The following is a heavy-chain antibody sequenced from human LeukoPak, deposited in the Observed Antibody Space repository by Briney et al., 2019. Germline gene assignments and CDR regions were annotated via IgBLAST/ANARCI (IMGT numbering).Heavy chain of an antibody. J-gene: IGHJ1*01. CDR1: GFTVGTNS. CDR3: ASAREYCGSAECYEYFQH. V-gene: IGHV3-53*01. CDR2: IYSGGST. Sequence: GGSLRLSCAASGFTVGTNSMSWVRQSPGKGLEWVSVIYSGGSTYYADSVNGRFTISRDNSRNTLLLQMNGLRAEDTALYYCASAREYCGSAECYEYFQHWGQGTLVTVSS. D-gene: IGHD2-21*01.